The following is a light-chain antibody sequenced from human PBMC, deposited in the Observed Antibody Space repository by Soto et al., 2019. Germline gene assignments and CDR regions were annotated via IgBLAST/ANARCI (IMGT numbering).Light chain of an antibody. CDR2: GNS. CDR3: QSYCSSLSGLV. CDR1: SSNIGEGYD. Sequence: QSVLTQPPSVSGAPEQTVTISCTGSSSNIGEGYDVHWYQQLPGTAPKRLFYGNSNRPSGVPDRFSGPKSGTSDSLPITALQADDEADYYCQSYCSSLSGLVFGGGTKLTVL. V-gene: IGLV1-40*01. J-gene: IGLJ3*02.